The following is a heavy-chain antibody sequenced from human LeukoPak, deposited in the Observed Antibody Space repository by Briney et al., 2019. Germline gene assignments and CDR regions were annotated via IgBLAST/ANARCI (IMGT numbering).Heavy chain of an antibody. J-gene: IGHJ3*02. D-gene: IGHD3-3*01. CDR1: GFTFSSYG. Sequence: GGSLRLSCAASGFTFSSYGMHWVRQAPGKGLEWVAFIRYDGSNKYYADSVKGRFTIYRDNSKNTLYLQMNSLRAEDTAVYYCAKSFWPPGKAAFDIWGQGTMVTVSS. V-gene: IGHV3-30*02. CDR3: AKSFWPPGKAAFDI. CDR2: IRYDGSNK.